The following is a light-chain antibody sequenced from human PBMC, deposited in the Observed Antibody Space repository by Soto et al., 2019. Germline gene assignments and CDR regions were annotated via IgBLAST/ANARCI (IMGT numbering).Light chain of an antibody. Sequence: QSVLTKPPSVSGAPGQRVTISCTGSSSNIGAGYDVHWYQQLPGTAPKLLIQGNSNRPSGVPDRFSGSKSGTSASLAITGLQAVDEADYYCQSYDSSLSGWVFGGGTKLTVL. J-gene: IGLJ3*02. CDR3: QSYDSSLSGWV. V-gene: IGLV1-40*01. CDR1: SSNIGAGYD. CDR2: GNS.